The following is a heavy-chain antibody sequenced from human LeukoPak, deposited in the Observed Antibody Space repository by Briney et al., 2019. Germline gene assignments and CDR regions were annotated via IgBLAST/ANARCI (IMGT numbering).Heavy chain of an antibody. J-gene: IGHJ4*02. CDR3: ARDLHCSGGSCQLFDY. CDR2: ISGSGGST. V-gene: IGHV3-23*01. D-gene: IGHD2-15*01. CDR1: GFTFSSYA. Sequence: GGSLRLSWAAAGFTFSSYAMSWVSQAPGKGMEWVSAISGSGGSTYYADSVKGRFTISRDNSKTTLYLQMNSLRAEDTAVYYCARDLHCSGGSCQLFDYWGQGTLVTVSS.